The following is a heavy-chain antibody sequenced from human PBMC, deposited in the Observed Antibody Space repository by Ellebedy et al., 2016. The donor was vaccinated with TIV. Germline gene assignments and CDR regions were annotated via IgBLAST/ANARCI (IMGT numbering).Heavy chain of an antibody. V-gene: IGHV3-11*01. Sequence: GGSLRLSCAASAFTFSNYYMSWIRQAPGKGLECISYISDSGSTIYYADSVKGRFTISRDNAKNSLYLQMNSPRAEDTAVYFCARGRYQLLLLYFQHWGQGALVTVSS. D-gene: IGHD2-2*01. J-gene: IGHJ1*01. CDR1: AFTFSNYY. CDR2: ISDSGSTI. CDR3: ARGRYQLLLLYFQH.